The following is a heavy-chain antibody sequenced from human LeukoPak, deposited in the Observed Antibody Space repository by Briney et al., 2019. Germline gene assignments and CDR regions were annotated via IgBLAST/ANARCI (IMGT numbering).Heavy chain of an antibody. CDR3: ARLFDS. J-gene: IGHJ4*02. Sequence: SETLSLTCAVSGGAISNDNFYWGWVRQPPGKGLEWVASINYSGTIYYNPSLRSRVSISVDTSRTQFFLRLNSVTAADTAVYYCARLFDSWGQGTLVTVSS. CDR1: GGAISNDNFY. V-gene: IGHV4-39*01. CDR2: INYSGTI.